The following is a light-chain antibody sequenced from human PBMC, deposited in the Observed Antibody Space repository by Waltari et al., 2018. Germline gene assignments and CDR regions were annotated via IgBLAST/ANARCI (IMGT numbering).Light chain of an antibody. Sequence: QSALTQPASVSGSPGQSITIPCTGTSSDVGYYNIVPWYQQHPGTAPKLIISEVNKRPLGISSRFSGSKSGNTASLTISGLQPEDEAEYYCCSYAGVNTFLFGGGTKVTVL. CDR1: SSDVGYYNI. CDR2: EVN. V-gene: IGLV2-23*02. CDR3: CSYAGVNTFL. J-gene: IGLJ2*01.